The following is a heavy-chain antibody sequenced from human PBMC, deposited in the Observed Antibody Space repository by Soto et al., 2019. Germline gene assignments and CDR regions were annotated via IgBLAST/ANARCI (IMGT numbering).Heavy chain of an antibody. J-gene: IGHJ4*01. V-gene: IGHV1-69*02. Sequence: QVQVVQSGAEVKKPGSSVKVSCKASGGYYRSYTITWVRQAPGQGLEWMGRVIPILGVVNYAQKFQGKVTFTADKATSTAYMELSSLRPDDPAVNSCASESVGDYPPLDYWGQGTLVTVSS. CDR2: VIPILGVV. CDR3: ASESVGDYPPLDY. CDR1: GGYYRSYT. D-gene: IGHD4-17*01.